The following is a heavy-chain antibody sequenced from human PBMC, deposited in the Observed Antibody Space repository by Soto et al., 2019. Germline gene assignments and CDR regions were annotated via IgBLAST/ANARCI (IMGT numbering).Heavy chain of an antibody. CDR3: ARAPRPLYTFDY. J-gene: IGHJ4*02. V-gene: IGHV1-2*02. D-gene: IGHD6-6*01. CDR2: INPNSGDT. CDR1: GYTFNAYY. Sequence: QVQLLQSAAEVKKPGASVKVSCKASGYTFNAYYIHWVRQAPGQGLEWVGRINPNSGDTTYTQKFEGRVTMTRDTSISTAYLELTGLRADDTAIYDCARAPRPLYTFDYWGQGTLVTVSS.